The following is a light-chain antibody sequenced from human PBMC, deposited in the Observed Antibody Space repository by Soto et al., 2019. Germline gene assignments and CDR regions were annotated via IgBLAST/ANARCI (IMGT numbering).Light chain of an antibody. CDR3: HHYTRA. CDR2: DAS. CDR1: QSISTS. Sequence: DIQMILSPSTVSGTVADRVTITCRASQSISTSLAWYQQTPAKAPELLILDASPLESGVPSRFSGSASGTEFTLTITSLQPDDFATYYCHHYTRAFGQRTNVDI. J-gene: IGKJ1*01. V-gene: IGKV1-5*01.